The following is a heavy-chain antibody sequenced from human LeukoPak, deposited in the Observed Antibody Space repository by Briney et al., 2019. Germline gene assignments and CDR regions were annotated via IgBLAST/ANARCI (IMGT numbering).Heavy chain of an antibody. V-gene: IGHV5-51*01. CDR3: ARGRYSYGPFDY. CDR1: GYSFTTYW. Sequence: PGESLKISCQGSGYSFTTYWVAWMRQMPGKGLEWMGIIYPGDSDARYSPSFQGQVIIAADTSISTAYLQWSSLEASDTAMYYCARGRYSYGPFDYWGQGTLVTVSS. CDR2: IYPGDSDA. D-gene: IGHD5-18*01. J-gene: IGHJ4*02.